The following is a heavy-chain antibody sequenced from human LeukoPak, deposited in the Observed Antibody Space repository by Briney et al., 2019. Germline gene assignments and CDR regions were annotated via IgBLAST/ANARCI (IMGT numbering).Heavy chain of an antibody. Sequence: GRSLRLSCAASGFTFSSYAMHWVRQAPGKGLEWVAVISYDGSNKYYADSVKGRFTISRDNSKNTLYLQMNSLRAEDTAVYYCARDTVRGGPGYDYYYYYGMDVWGQGTTVTVSS. CDR1: GFTFSSYA. CDR2: ISYDGSNK. V-gene: IGHV3-30*01. CDR3: ARDTVRGGPGYDYYYYYGMDV. D-gene: IGHD3-10*01. J-gene: IGHJ6*02.